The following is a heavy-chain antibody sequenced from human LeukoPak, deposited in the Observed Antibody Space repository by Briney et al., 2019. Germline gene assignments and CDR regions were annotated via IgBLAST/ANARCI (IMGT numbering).Heavy chain of an antibody. V-gene: IGHV3-21*01. D-gene: IGHD4-17*01. Sequence: GGSLRLSCAASGFTFSSYSMNWVRQAPGKGLEWVSSISSSSSYIYYADSVKGRFTISRDNAKNSLYLQMNSLRAEDTAVYYCAREPSNYGDHYFDYWGQGTLVTVSS. CDR2: ISSSSSYI. CDR3: AREPSNYGDHYFDY. J-gene: IGHJ4*02. CDR1: GFTFSSYS.